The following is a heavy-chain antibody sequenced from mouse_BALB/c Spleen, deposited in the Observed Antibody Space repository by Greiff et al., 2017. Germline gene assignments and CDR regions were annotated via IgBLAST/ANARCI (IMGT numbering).Heavy chain of an antibody. CDR3: ARIRGNWYFDV. CDR2: IWSGGST. CDR1: GFSLTSYG. V-gene: IGHV2-2*02. D-gene: IGHD3-3*01. J-gene: IGHJ1*01. Sequence: VQLVESGPGLVQPSQSLSITCTVSGFSLTSYGVHWVRQSPGKGLEWLGVIWSGGSTDYNAAFISRLSISKDNSKSQVFFKMNSLQANDTAIYYCARIRGNWYFDVWGAGTTVTVSS.